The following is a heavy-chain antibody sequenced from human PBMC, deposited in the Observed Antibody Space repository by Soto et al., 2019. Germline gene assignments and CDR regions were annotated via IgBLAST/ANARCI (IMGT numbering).Heavy chain of an antibody. CDR1: GGSISSYY. Sequence: SETLTLTCTVSGGSISSYYWSWIRQPPGKGLEWIGYIYYSGSTNYNPSLKSRVTISVDTSKNQFSLKLSSVTAADTAVYYCARASGGYKIDYWGQGTLVTVS. CDR3: ARASGGYKIDY. V-gene: IGHV4-59*12. CDR2: IYYSGST. D-gene: IGHD5-12*01. J-gene: IGHJ4*02.